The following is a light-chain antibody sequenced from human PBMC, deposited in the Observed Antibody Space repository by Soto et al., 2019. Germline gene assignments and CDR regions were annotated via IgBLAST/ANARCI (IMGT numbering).Light chain of an antibody. Sequence: DIQMTQSPSTLSGSVGDRVTITCRASQTISSWLAWYQQKPGKAPKLLIYKASTLKSGVPSRFSGSGSGTDFTLTISSLQPEDFATYYCQQFNNYPSTFGQGTRLEIK. CDR1: QTISSW. V-gene: IGKV1-5*03. J-gene: IGKJ5*01. CDR3: QQFNNYPST. CDR2: KAS.